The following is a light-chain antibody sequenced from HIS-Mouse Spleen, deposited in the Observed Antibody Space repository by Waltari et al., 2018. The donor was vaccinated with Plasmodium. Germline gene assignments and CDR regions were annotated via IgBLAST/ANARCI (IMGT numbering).Light chain of an antibody. Sequence: EIVFTQSPGTLPLSPGERATLPCRASQSVSSSYLAWYQQKPGQAPRLLIYGASSRATGIPDRFSGSGSGTDFTLTISRLEPEDFAVYYCQQYGSSPGTFGQGTKVEIK. V-gene: IGKV3-20*01. CDR2: GAS. CDR3: QQYGSSPGT. J-gene: IGKJ1*01. CDR1: QSVSSSY.